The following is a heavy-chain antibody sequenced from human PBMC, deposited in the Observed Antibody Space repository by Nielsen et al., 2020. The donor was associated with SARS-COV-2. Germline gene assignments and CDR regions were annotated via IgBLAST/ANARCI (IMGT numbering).Heavy chain of an antibody. CDR2: IIPIFGTA. CDR3: ARDRPGYSSGWRFGHDY. J-gene: IGHJ4*02. D-gene: IGHD6-19*01. Sequence: VKVSCKASGGTFSSYAISWVRQAPGQGLEWMGGIIPIFGTANYAQKFQGRVTITADESTSTAYMELSSLRSEDTAVYYCARDRPGYSSGWRFGHDYWGQGTLVTVSS. V-gene: IGHV1-69*13. CDR1: GGTFSSYA.